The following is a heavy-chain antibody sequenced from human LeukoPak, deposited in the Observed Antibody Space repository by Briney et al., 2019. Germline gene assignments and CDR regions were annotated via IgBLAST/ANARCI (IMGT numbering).Heavy chain of an antibody. V-gene: IGHV3-30*01. CDR1: GFTFSSYA. Sequence: GGSLRLSCAASGFTFSSYAMHWVRQAPGKGLECVAVISYDGSNKYYADSAKGRFTISRDNSKNTLYLQMNSLRAEDTAVYYCARDGDIVVVPAAHYYYYYYMDVWGKGTTVTVSS. CDR3: ARDGDIVVVPAAHYYYYYYMDV. CDR2: ISYDGSNK. D-gene: IGHD2-2*01. J-gene: IGHJ6*03.